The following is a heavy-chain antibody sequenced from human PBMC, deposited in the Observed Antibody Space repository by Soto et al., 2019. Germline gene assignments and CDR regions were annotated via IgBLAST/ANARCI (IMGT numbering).Heavy chain of an antibody. D-gene: IGHD6-13*01. CDR1: GFTFSSYA. CDR2: ISYDGSNK. J-gene: IGHJ6*02. CDR3: AKCIAAAGNYYYYGMDV. V-gene: IGHV3-30-3*02. Sequence: HPGGSLRLSCAASGFTFSSYAMHWVRQAPGKGLEWVAVISYDGSNKYYADSVKGRFTISRDNSKNTLYLQMNSLRAEDTAVYYCAKCIAAAGNYYYYGMDVWGQGTTVTVSS.